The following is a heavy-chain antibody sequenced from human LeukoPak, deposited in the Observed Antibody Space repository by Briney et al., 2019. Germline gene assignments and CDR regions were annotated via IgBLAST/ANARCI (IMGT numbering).Heavy chain of an antibody. CDR2: INPNSGGT. V-gene: IGHV1-2*02. CDR3: ARIRQWLVSEGAFDI. J-gene: IGHJ3*02. Sequence: ASVKVSCKASGYTFTDYYMHWVRQAPGQGLEWMGWINPNSGGTNYPQKFQGRVTMTRDTSISTAYMELSRLRSDDTAVYYRARIRQWLVSEGAFDIWGQGTMVTVSS. CDR1: GYTFTDYY. D-gene: IGHD6-19*01.